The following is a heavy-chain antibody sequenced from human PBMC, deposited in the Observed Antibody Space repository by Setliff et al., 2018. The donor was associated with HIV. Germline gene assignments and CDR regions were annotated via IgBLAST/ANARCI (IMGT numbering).Heavy chain of an antibody. D-gene: IGHD3-22*01. CDR1: GGSITNYY. V-gene: IGHV4-59*08. CDR3: ARHARSITMTTDWYFDL. J-gene: IGHJ2*01. CDR2: IYYSGST. Sequence: PSGALSLTCTVSGGSITNYYWSWIRQPPGKGLEWIGFIYYSGSTNYNPSLKSRVTISVDTSKHQFSLKLSSVTAADTAVYYCARHARSITMTTDWYFDLWGRGTLVTVSS.